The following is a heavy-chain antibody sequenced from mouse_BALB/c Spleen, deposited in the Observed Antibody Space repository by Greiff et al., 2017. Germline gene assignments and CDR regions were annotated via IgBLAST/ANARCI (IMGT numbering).Heavy chain of an antibody. CDR1: GFTFSDYY. Sequence: EVKLVESGGGLVKPGGSLKLSCAASGFTFSDYYMYWVRQTPEKRLEWVATISDGGRYTYYPDSVKGRFTISRDNAKNNLYLQMSSLKSEDTAMYYCARAPYGNPYAMDYWGQGTAVTVAA. V-gene: IGHV5-4*02. CDR2: ISDGGRYT. J-gene: IGHJ4*01. CDR3: ARAPYGNPYAMDY. D-gene: IGHD2-1*01.